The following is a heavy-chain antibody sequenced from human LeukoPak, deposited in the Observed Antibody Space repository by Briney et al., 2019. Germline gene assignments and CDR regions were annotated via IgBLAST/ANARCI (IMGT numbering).Heavy chain of an antibody. V-gene: IGHV4-59*01. CDR2: IYYSGST. CDR1: GGSISNYH. Sequence: SETLSLTCTVSGGSISNYHWSWVRQPPGKGLEWIGYIYYSGSTTYNPSLKSRVTISIDTSKNQFSLKLRSVTAADTAVYCCARVPLWFGELSSFPSWGQGTLVIVSS. D-gene: IGHD3-10*01. CDR3: ARVPLWFGELSSFPS. J-gene: IGHJ5*02.